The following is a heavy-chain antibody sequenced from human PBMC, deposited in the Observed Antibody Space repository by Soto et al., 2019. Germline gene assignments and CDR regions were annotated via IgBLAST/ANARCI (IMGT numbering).Heavy chain of an antibody. CDR2: ISGSGGST. Sequence: PWGSLTLSCAASGFIFSSYAITWVRQAPGKGLEWVSAISGSGGSTYYADSVKGRFTISRDNSKNTLYLQMNSLRAEDTAVYYCAKVSYDCSSTSCYDGMDAWGQGTTVTV. V-gene: IGHV3-23*01. D-gene: IGHD2-2*01. J-gene: IGHJ6*02. CDR3: AKVSYDCSSTSCYDGMDA. CDR1: GFIFSSYA.